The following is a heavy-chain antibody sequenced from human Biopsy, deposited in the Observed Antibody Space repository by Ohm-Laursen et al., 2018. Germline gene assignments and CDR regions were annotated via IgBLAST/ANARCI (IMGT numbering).Heavy chain of an antibody. J-gene: IGHJ5*02. Sequence: SDTLSLTCSVSGGSISTNNYYWGWIRQPPGKGLEWIGSIFYRGSTNYKPSLKSRVTISVDTSKNQFSLRLNSVTAADTAVYYCARDYDTSGYYYVSWGQGTLVTVSS. CDR1: GGSISTNNYY. CDR3: ARDYDTSGYYYVS. CDR2: IFYRGST. V-gene: IGHV4-39*01. D-gene: IGHD3-22*01.